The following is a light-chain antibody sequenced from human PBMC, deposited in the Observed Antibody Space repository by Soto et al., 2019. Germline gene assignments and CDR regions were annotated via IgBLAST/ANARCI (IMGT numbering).Light chain of an antibody. CDR3: QQYYNWPPYT. CDR2: GAS. Sequence: MTQSPCTLSASVGDRFTLSCRPSQSVSSNLAWYQQKPGQTPRLLIYGASTRATGVPPRFSGSRSGTEFTLTISSLQSEDFAVYYCQQYYNWPPYTFGQGTKVDIK. V-gene: IGKV3-15*01. CDR1: QSVSSN. J-gene: IGKJ2*01.